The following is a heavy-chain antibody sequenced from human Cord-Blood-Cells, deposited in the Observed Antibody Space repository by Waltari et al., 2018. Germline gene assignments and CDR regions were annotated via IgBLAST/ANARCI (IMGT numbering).Heavy chain of an antibody. CDR3: ARDLGSSGSGSYYNY. D-gene: IGHD3-10*01. J-gene: IGHJ4*02. CDR1: GGSISSSNW. V-gene: IGHV4-4*02. CDR2: IYHSGIT. Sequence: QVQLQESGPGLVKPSGTLSLTCAVSGGSISSSNWWSWVRQPPGKGLEWIGEIYHSGITNYNPSLKSRVTISVDKSKNQFSRKLSSVTAAGTAVYYCARDLGSSGSGSYYNYWGQGTLVTVSS.